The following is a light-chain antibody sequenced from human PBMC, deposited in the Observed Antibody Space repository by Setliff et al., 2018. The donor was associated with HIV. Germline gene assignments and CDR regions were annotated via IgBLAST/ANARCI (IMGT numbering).Light chain of an antibody. CDR2: DVS. CDR3: SSYTSTSTLLV. CDR1: SSDVGGYNY. J-gene: IGLJ1*01. Sequence: LTQPASVSGSPGQSITISCTGTSSDVGGYNYVSWYQQHPGKAPKLRIYDVSNRPSGVSNRFSGSKSGNTASLTISGLQAEDEADYYCSSYTSTSTLLVFGTGTQLTVL. V-gene: IGLV2-14*03.